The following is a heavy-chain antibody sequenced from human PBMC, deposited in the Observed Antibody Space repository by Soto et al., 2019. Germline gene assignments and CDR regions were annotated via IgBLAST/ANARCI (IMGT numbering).Heavy chain of an antibody. CDR3: ARVLYYDSSGYLPYGMDV. CDR1: GYTFTSYY. CDR2: INPSGGST. D-gene: IGHD3-22*01. Sequence: ASVKVSCKASGYTFTSYYMHWVRQAPGQGLEWMGIINPSGGSTSYAQKFQGRVTMTRDTSTSTVYMELSSLRSEDTAMFYCARVLYYDSSGYLPYGMDVWGQGTTVTVSS. V-gene: IGHV1-46*01. J-gene: IGHJ6*02.